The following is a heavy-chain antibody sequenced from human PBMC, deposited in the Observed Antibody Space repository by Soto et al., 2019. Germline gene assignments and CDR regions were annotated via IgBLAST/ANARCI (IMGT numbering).Heavy chain of an antibody. D-gene: IGHD2-2*01. J-gene: IGHJ5*02. V-gene: IGHV3-30*18. CDR3: AKDWSDTMPPDP. Sequence: PGGSLRLSCAASGFTFSSYGMHWVRQAPGKGLEWVAVISYDGSNKYYADSVKGRFTISRDNSKNTLYLKMNSLRAEDTAVYYCAKDWSDTMPPDPWGQGTLVTVSS. CDR2: ISYDGSNK. CDR1: GFTFSSYG.